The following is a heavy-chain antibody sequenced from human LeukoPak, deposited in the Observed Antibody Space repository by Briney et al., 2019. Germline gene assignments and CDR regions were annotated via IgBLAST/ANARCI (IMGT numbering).Heavy chain of an antibody. CDR3: VKVVEGAAAWDDYYYYYRDV. CDR1: GFTFSRHA. Sequence: GGSLRLSCAASGFTFSRHAMGWVRQAPGKWLEWVSSISGRGDNTYYTDSVKGRFTISRDNSKNTVYLQMNSLRGADTAEYYCVKVVEGAAAWDDYYYYYRDVWGKGTSVIVSS. J-gene: IGHJ6*03. V-gene: IGHV3-23*01. D-gene: IGHD2-15*01. CDR2: ISGRGDNT.